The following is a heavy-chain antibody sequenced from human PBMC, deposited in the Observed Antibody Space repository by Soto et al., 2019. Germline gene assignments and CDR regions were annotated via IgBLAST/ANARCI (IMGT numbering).Heavy chain of an antibody. CDR3: AQRPTLTSGLN. CDR1: RFSLTTDGVG. J-gene: IGHJ4*02. Sequence: QITLKESGPTLVKPTQTLTLTCTFSRFSLTTDGVGVDWIRQPPGKALEWLGLVYWNDEKRYTPSLQSRLTITRDTSRNPVVLTMTNMDRVDTATYFFAQRPTLTSGLNWGQGNVVTVSS. D-gene: IGHD4-17*01. CDR2: VYWNDEK. V-gene: IGHV2-5*01.